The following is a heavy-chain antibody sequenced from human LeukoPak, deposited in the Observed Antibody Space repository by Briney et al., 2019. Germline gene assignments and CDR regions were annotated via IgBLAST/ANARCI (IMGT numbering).Heavy chain of an antibody. Sequence: PGGSLRLSCAASGFTLSTYWMSWVRHAPGKGLEWVANIKQDGSEKYYVDSVKGRFTISRDDAKTSLYLQMNSLRAEDTAVYYCARDSRTLPDWGQGTLVTVSS. V-gene: IGHV3-7*03. D-gene: IGHD2/OR15-2a*01. J-gene: IGHJ4*02. CDR3: ARDSRTLPD. CDR2: IKQDGSEK. CDR1: GFTLSTYW.